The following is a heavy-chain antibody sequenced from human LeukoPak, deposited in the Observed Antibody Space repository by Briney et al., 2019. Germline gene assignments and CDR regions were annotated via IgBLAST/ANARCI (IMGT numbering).Heavy chain of an antibody. V-gene: IGHV4-39*01. Sequence: SETLSLTCAVYGGSFSGYYWGWIRQPPGKGLEWIGSIYYSGSTYYNPSLKSRVTISVDTSKNQFSLKLSSVTAADTALYYCARRRKYYYDSSGYFPWGQGTLVTVSS. D-gene: IGHD3-22*01. CDR2: IYYSGST. CDR1: GGSFSGYY. J-gene: IGHJ5*02. CDR3: ARRRKYYYDSSGYFP.